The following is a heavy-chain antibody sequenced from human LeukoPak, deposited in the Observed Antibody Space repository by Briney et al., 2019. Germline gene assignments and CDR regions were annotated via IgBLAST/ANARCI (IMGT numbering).Heavy chain of an antibody. D-gene: IGHD6-19*01. Sequence: PGGSLRLSCAASGFTFSSYAMHWVRQAPGKGLEWVAVISYDGSNKYYADSVKGRFTISRDNSKNTLYLQMNSLRAEDTAVYYCAREAGPDAFDIWGQGTMVTVSS. V-gene: IGHV3-30*04. CDR3: AREAGPDAFDI. CDR2: ISYDGSNK. CDR1: GFTFSSYA. J-gene: IGHJ3*02.